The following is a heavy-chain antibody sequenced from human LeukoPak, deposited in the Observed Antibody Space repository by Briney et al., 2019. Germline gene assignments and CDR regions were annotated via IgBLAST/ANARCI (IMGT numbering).Heavy chain of an antibody. CDR2: ISFDGANK. J-gene: IGHJ4*02. CDR1: GFTFSMSS. V-gene: IGHV3-30*04. D-gene: IGHD6-13*01. CDR3: ARGRAGIAAAGFDY. Sequence: GGSLRLSCATSGFTFSMSSMPWVRLAPGKGPEWLAGISFDGANKFSGDSVKGRFSISRDNSKNTLYLQMNSLGLDDTAVYFCARGRAGIAAAGFDYWGQGTLVTVSS.